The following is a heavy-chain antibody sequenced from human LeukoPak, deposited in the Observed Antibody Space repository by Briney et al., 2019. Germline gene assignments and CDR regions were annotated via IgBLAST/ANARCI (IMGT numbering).Heavy chain of an antibody. CDR2: IYYSGST. V-gene: IGHV4-39*01. D-gene: IGHD6-13*01. CDR3: ARLRYSSSKYFDY. J-gene: IGHJ4*02. Sequence: PSETLSLTCTVSGGSISSSSYYWGWIRQPPGKGLKWIGSIYYSGSTYYNPSLKSRVTISVDTSKNQFSLKLSSVTAADTAVYYCARLRYSSSKYFDYWGQGTLVTVSS. CDR1: GGSISSSSYY.